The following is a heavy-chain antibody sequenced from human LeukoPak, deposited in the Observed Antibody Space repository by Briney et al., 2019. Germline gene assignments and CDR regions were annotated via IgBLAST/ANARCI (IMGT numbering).Heavy chain of an antibody. CDR3: AREAGIDYYGSGSRGWFDP. D-gene: IGHD3-10*01. J-gene: IGHJ5*02. Sequence: GASVKVSRKASGYTFTSYRISWLRQPPAQGLDWMGCSSAYNGNTNYAQKLQGRVTMTTDTSTSTAYMKLRSLRSDDTAVYYCAREAGIDYYGSGSRGWFDPWGRGTLVTVSS. CDR1: GYTFTSYR. CDR2: SSAYNGNT. V-gene: IGHV1-18*01.